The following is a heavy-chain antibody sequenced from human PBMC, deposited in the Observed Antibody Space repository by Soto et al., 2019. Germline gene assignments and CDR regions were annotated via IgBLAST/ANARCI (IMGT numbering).Heavy chain of an antibody. V-gene: IGHV4-4*02. CDR2: IYHSGST. Sequence: QVQLQESGPGLVTPSGTLSLTCAVSGGSISRSNWWSWVRQPPGKGLEWIGEIYHSGSTNYSPSLKSRVTMSVDKSKNQFSLNLTSVTAADTAVYYCASLDYGDPESFQHWGQGTLVTVSS. CDR1: GGSISRSNW. D-gene: IGHD4-17*01. CDR3: ASLDYGDPESFQH. J-gene: IGHJ1*01.